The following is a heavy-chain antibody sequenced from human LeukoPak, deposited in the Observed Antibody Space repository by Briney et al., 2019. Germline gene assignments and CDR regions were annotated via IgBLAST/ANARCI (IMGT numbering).Heavy chain of an antibody. CDR3: ATSLGPRDAFDI. Sequence: ASVKVSCKVSGYTLTELSMHWVRQAPGKGLEWMGGFDPEDGETIYAQKFQGRVTMTEDTSTDTAYVELSSLRSEDTAVYYCATSLGPRDAFDIWGQGTMVTVSS. J-gene: IGHJ3*02. V-gene: IGHV1-24*01. D-gene: IGHD3-16*01. CDR1: GYTLTELS. CDR2: FDPEDGET.